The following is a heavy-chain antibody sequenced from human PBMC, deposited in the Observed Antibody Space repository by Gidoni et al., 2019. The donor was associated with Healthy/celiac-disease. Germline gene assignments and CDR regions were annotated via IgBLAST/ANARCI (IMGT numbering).Heavy chain of an antibody. J-gene: IGHJ6*02. CDR2: MNPNSGNT. Sequence: QVQLVQSGAEVKKPGASVTVSCKASGYTFTSYDINWVRQATGQGLEWMGWMNPNSGNTGYAQKFQGRVTMTRNTSISTAYMELSSLRSEDTAVYYCATPVKSHLYYYYYYGMDVWGQGTTVTVSS. CDR3: ATPVKSHLYYYYYYGMDV. V-gene: IGHV1-8*01. CDR1: GYTFTSYD.